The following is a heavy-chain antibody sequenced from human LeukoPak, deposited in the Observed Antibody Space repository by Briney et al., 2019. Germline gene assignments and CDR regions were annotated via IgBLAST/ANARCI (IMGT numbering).Heavy chain of an antibody. V-gene: IGHV3-30*04. D-gene: IGHD3-10*01. CDR1: GFTFSSYA. CDR2: ISYDGSNK. Sequence: GGSLRLSGAASGFTFSSYAMHWVRQAPGKGLEWVAVISYDGSNKYYADSVKGRFTISRDNSRNTLYLQMNSLRAEDTAVYYCARDRGYYGSGSLNWFDPWGQGTLVTVSS. J-gene: IGHJ5*02. CDR3: ARDRGYYGSGSLNWFDP.